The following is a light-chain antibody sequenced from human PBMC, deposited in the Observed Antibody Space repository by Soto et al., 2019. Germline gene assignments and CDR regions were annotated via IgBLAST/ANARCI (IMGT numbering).Light chain of an antibody. CDR3: LSYTSSGTYV. CDR2: EVS. CDR1: SSDVGNYKY. Sequence: QSVLTQPASVSGSPGQSITISCTGTSSDVGNYKYVSWYQQHPGKAPILIIYEVSNRPSGVSDRFSGSKSGNTASLTISGLQAEDETDYYCLSYTSSGTYVFGTGTKLTVL. J-gene: IGLJ1*01. V-gene: IGLV2-14*01.